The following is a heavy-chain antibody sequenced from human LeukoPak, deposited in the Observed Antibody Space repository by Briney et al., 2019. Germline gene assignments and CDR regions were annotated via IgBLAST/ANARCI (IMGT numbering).Heavy chain of an antibody. CDR3: ARTKLGFCSGGSCYRYFDN. CDR2: INYSGRT. Sequence: SETLSLICTVSGGSISSGDYYWSWIRQPPGKGLEWIGYINYSGRTYYNPSLKSRVTISVDTSKNQFSLNLSSVTAADTAVYFCARTKLGFCSGGSCYRYFDNWGQGTLVTVSS. CDR1: GGSISSGDYY. J-gene: IGHJ4*02. D-gene: IGHD2-15*01. V-gene: IGHV4-30-4*01.